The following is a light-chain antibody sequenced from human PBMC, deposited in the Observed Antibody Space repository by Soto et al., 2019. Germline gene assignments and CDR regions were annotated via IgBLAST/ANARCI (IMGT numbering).Light chain of an antibody. CDR1: QSVLFSSNNKNY. CDR3: QQYYSTPFT. CDR2: WAS. J-gene: IGKJ3*01. V-gene: IGKV4-1*01. Sequence: DIVMTQSPDSLAVSLGERATINCKSSQSVLFSSNNKNYLAWYQQKPGQPPNLLIYWASTRESGVPDRFSGSGSGTEFTLTISSLQAEDVAVYYCQQYYSTPFTFGPGTKVDVK.